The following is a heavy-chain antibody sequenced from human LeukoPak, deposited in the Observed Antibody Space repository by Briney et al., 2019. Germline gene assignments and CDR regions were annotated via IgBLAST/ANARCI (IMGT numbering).Heavy chain of an antibody. D-gene: IGHD6-6*01. V-gene: IGHV1-2*04. CDR3: AADEGIAARLDYYYYMDV. Sequence: ASVKVSCKASGYTFTGYYMHWVRQAPGQGLEWMGWINPNSGGTNYAQKFQGWVTMTRDTSISTAYMELSSLRSEDTAVYYCAADEGIAARLDYYYYMDVWGKGTTVTVSS. J-gene: IGHJ6*03. CDR1: GYTFTGYY. CDR2: INPNSGGT.